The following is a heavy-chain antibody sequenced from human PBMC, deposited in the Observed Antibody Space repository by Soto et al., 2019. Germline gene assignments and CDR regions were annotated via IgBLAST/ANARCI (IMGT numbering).Heavy chain of an antibody. Sequence: GGSLRLSCAASGFTFSSYSMNWVRQAPGKGLEWVSYISSSSSTIYYADSVKGRFTISRDNAKNSLYLQMNSLRDEDTAVYYCARFRYNWNWGDDDWFDPWGQGTLVTVSS. CDR3: ARFRYNWNWGDDDWFDP. V-gene: IGHV3-48*02. CDR1: GFTFSSYS. CDR2: ISSSSSTI. J-gene: IGHJ5*02. D-gene: IGHD1-7*01.